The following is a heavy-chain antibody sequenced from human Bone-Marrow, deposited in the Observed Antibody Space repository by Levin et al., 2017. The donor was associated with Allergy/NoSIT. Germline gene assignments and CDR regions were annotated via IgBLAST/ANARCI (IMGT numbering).Heavy chain of an antibody. D-gene: IGHD3-22*01. CDR3: ARETDYYDSSGYYDGAA. J-gene: IGHJ5*02. CDR1: GYSISSGYY. CDR2: IYHSGST. Sequence: GSLRLSCAVSGYSISSGYYWGWIRQPPGKGLEWIGSIYHSGSTYYNPSLKSRVTISVDTSKNQFSLKLSSVTAADTAVYYCARETDYYDSSGYYDGAAWGQGTLVTVSS. V-gene: IGHV4-38-2*02.